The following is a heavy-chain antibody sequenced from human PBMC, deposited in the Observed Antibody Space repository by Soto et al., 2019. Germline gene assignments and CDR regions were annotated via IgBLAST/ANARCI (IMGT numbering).Heavy chain of an antibody. CDR2: ISPKSGNI. Sequence: QVHLVQSGAEVKKPGASVNVSCKTSGYTFTRNGISWVRQAPGQGLEWMGWISPKSGNIKYAQKFQGRVIMTTDTSTSTAYMALRSLRSADPAVYYCVKDRDSNSWPSRDVWGPGTTVTVSS. CDR3: VKDRDSNSWPSRDV. V-gene: IGHV1-18*01. CDR1: GYTFTRNG. D-gene: IGHD3-22*01. J-gene: IGHJ6*02.